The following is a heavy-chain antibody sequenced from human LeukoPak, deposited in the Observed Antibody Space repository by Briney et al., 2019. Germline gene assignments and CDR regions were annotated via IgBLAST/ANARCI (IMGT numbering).Heavy chain of an antibody. Sequence: SETLSLTCTVSGGSISSYYWSWIRQPPGKGLEWIGYIYYSGSTNYNPSLKSRVTISVDTSKNQFSPKLSSVTAADTAVYYCARGGSSGWSSVDYWGQGTLVTVSS. CDR2: IYYSGST. CDR1: GGSISSYY. D-gene: IGHD6-19*01. J-gene: IGHJ4*02. CDR3: ARGGSSGWSSVDY. V-gene: IGHV4-59*08.